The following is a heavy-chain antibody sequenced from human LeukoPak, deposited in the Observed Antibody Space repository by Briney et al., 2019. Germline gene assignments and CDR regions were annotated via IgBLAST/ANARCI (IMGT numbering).Heavy chain of an antibody. CDR2: IYTGVDT. CDR1: GGSINSDNYF. D-gene: IGHD4-17*01. Sequence: SETLSLTCTVSGGSINSDNYFWNSIRHPAGTGLEWGGRIYTGVDTKYNPSLKSRVTISVDTSKNPFSLKLSSVTAADTAVYYCARHRPYGDYVPFDYWGQGTLVTVSS. V-gene: IGHV4-61*02. CDR3: ARHRPYGDYVPFDY. J-gene: IGHJ4*02.